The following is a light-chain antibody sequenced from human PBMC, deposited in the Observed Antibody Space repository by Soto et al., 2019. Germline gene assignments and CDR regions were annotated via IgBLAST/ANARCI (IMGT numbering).Light chain of an antibody. J-gene: IGLJ1*01. Sequence: QSALAQPASVSGSPGQSITISCTGTSSDVGAYDYVSWYQQHPDKAPKLMIYEVSYRPSGVSNRFSGSKSVNTATLTISGLQAEDEDDYYCSSYTTSGTRLFVTGTKVTVL. CDR2: EVS. V-gene: IGLV2-14*03. CDR1: SSDVGAYDY. CDR3: SSYTTSGTRL.